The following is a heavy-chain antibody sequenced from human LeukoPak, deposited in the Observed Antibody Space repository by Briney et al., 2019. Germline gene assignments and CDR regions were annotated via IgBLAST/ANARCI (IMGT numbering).Heavy chain of an antibody. D-gene: IGHD2-21*02. V-gene: IGHV4-4*07. CDR3: ARVVVTAILSYYYYGMDV. CDR1: GGSISSYY. J-gene: IGHJ6*02. Sequence: PSETLSLTCTVSGGSISSYYWSWIRQPAGKGLEWIGRIYISGSTNYNPSLKSRVTISVDTSKNQFSLKLSSVTAADTAVYYCARVVVTAILSYYYYGMDVWGQGTTVTVSS. CDR2: IYISGST.